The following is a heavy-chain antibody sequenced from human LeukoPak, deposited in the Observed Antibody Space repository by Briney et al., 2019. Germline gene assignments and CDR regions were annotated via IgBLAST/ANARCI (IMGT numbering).Heavy chain of an antibody. CDR2: IYYSGST. Sequence: SETLSLTCTVSGGSISSYYWSWIRQPPGKGLEWIGYIYYSGSTNYNPSLKSRVTISVDTSKNQFSPKLSSVTAADTAVYYCARGYCTNGVCSLNWFDPWGQGTLVTVSS. D-gene: IGHD2-8*01. V-gene: IGHV4-59*12. CDR1: GGSISSYY. CDR3: ARGYCTNGVCSLNWFDP. J-gene: IGHJ5*02.